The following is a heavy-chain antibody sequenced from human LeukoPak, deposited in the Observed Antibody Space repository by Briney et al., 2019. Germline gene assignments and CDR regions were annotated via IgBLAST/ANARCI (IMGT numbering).Heavy chain of an antibody. CDR2: INWNGGST. V-gene: IGHV3-20*04. D-gene: IGHD2-2*01. Sequence: GGSLRLSCAASGFTFSSYSMNWVRQAPGKGLEWVSGINWNGGSTGYADSVKGRFIISRDNAKNSLYLQMNSLRAEDTAVYYCAREGTLGYCSSTSCHYAFDIWGQGTMVTVSS. J-gene: IGHJ3*02. CDR3: AREGTLGYCSSTSCHYAFDI. CDR1: GFTFSSYS.